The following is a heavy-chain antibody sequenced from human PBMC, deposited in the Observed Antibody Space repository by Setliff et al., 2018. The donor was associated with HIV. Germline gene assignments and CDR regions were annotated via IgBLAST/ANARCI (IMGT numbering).Heavy chain of an antibody. CDR2: IHYNEKT. CDR1: GGSASNSRYY. V-gene: IGHV4-39*07. Sequence: PSETLSLTCTVSGGSASNSRYYWAWIRQPPGKGLEYIGSIHYNEKTYCNPSLKSRVTISVDTSKNQFSLKLTSVTAADTAVYYCARAPPGIQNDAFDVWGQGTMVTVSS. CDR3: ARAPPGIQNDAFDV. J-gene: IGHJ3*01.